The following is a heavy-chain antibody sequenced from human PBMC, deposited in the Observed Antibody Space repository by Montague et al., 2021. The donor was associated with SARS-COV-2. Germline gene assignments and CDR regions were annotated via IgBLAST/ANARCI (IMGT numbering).Heavy chain of an antibody. Sequence: SETLSLTCAVSGGSISSSNWWSWVRQPPGKGLEWIGEIYHSGSTNYNPSLKSRVTISVDKSKNQFSLKLSSVTAADTAVYYCARGGVGLWFGRALDYWSQGTLVTVSS. D-gene: IGHD3-10*01. CDR2: IYHSGST. CDR3: ARGGVGLWFGRALDY. CDR1: GGSISSSNW. J-gene: IGHJ4*02. V-gene: IGHV4-4*02.